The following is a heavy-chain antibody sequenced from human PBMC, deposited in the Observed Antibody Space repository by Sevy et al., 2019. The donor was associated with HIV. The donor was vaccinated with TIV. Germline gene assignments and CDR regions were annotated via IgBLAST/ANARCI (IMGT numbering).Heavy chain of an antibody. CDR1: GFAFSTHA. D-gene: IGHD2-2*01. CDR3: ARDGGNSVKWYPLY. J-gene: IGHJ4*01. CDR2: ISSEGTET. V-gene: IGHV3-30-3*01. Sequence: QLGGPLRLSCAASGFAFSTHAMHWVRQSPGKGLEWVAVISSEGTETFYAASVEGRFTISRDNSKNTLSLQLNSLRPEDTAVYYCARDGGNSVKWYPLYWGHRTLVTVSS.